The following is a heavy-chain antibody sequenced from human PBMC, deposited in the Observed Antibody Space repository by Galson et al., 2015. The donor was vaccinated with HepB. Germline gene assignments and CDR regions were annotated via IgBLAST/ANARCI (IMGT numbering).Heavy chain of an antibody. Sequence: SLRLSCAASTFIFSTYSMNWVRQAPGKGLECVSYISSSSSTIYYADSVKGRFTISRDNSKNTLYLQMNSLRAEDTAVYYCAREPHLMTTVTSFDYWGQGTLVTVSS. CDR2: ISSSSSTI. J-gene: IGHJ4*02. V-gene: IGHV3-48*01. CDR3: AREPHLMTTVTSFDY. D-gene: IGHD4-17*01. CDR1: TFIFSTYS.